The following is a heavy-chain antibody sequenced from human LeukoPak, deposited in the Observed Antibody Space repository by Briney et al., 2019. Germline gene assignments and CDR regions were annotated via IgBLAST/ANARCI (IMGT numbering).Heavy chain of an antibody. Sequence: ASVKVSCKASGYTFTSYGISWVRQAPGQGLEWMGWISAYNGNTSYAQKFQGRVTITRDTSASTAYMELSSLRSEDTAVYYCARDPLRYSSSSGEYFDYWGQGTLVTVSS. D-gene: IGHD6-13*01. CDR3: ARDPLRYSSSSGEYFDY. J-gene: IGHJ4*02. CDR2: ISAYNGNT. CDR1: GYTFTSYG. V-gene: IGHV1-18*01.